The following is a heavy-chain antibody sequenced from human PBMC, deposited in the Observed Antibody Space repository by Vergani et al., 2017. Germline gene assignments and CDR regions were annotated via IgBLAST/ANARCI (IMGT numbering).Heavy chain of an antibody. V-gene: IGHV3-23*01. CDR1: GFTFSSYA. CDR3: ARVLDSSYYYGMDV. J-gene: IGHJ6*02. Sequence: EVQLLESGGGLVQPGGSLRLSCAASGFTFSSYAMSWVRQAPGKGLEWVSAISGSGGSTYYADSVKGRFTISRDNSKNTLYLQMNSLRAEDTALYHCARVLDSSYYYGMDVWGQGTTVTVSS. CDR2: ISGSGGST. D-gene: IGHD1-1*01.